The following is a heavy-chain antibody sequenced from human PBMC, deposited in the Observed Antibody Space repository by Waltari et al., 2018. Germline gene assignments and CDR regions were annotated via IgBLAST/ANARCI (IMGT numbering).Heavy chain of an antibody. CDR3: ARSYCSGGSCYSPLDY. Sequence: QVQLQESGPGLVKPSQTLSLTCTVSGGSISSGSYYWSWIRQPAGKGLEWIGRIYTSGSTNYNPSLKSRVTISVDTSKNQFSLKLSSVTAADTAVYYCARSYCSGGSCYSPLDYWGQGTLVTVSS. CDR2: IYTSGST. V-gene: IGHV4-61*02. J-gene: IGHJ4*02. D-gene: IGHD2-15*01. CDR1: GGSISSGSYY.